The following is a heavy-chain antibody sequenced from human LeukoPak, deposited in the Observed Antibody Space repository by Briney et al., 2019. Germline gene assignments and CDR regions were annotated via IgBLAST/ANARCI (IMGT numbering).Heavy chain of an antibody. CDR3: ARACSGGSCYLAAFDM. CDR2: ISDDGGST. J-gene: IGHJ3*02. CDR1: GFTFRSYA. D-gene: IGHD2-15*01. V-gene: IGHV3-23*01. Sequence: PGGSLRLCCAAAGFTFRSYAMSWVRQAPGKGPEWVSAISDDGGSTYYADSVKGRFTISRDNSKNTLFLQMNSLRAEDTAVYYCARACSGGSCYLAAFDMWGRGTMVTVSS.